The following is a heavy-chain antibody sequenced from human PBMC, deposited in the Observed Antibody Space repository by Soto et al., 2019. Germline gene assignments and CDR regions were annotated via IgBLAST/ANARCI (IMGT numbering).Heavy chain of an antibody. CDR2: ISVSGGST. CDR3: ANGYGMDV. J-gene: IGHJ6*02. V-gene: IGHV3-23*01. CDR1: GFTFSSYA. Sequence: PRLSCAASGFTFSSYAMSWVRQAPGKGLEWVSAISVSGGSTYYAESVKGRFTISRDNSKNTLYLQMNSLRAEDTPVCYCANGYGMDVWGQGTTVTVSS.